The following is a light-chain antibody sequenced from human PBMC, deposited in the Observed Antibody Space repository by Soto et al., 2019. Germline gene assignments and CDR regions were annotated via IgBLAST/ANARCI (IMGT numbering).Light chain of an antibody. V-gene: IGLV2-14*01. Sequence: QSALTQPASVSGSPGQSITISCTGTSSDVGGYNYVSWYQLHPGKAPKLMIYEVSNRPSGVSYRFSGSKSGNTASLTISGLQAEDEADYYCSSYTSANTVLFGGGTKLTVL. CDR2: EVS. CDR3: SSYTSANTVL. CDR1: SSDVGGYNY. J-gene: IGLJ2*01.